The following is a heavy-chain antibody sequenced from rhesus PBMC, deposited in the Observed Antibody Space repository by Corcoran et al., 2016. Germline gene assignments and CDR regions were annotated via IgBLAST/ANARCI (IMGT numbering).Heavy chain of an antibody. Sequence: VQLLQSRAAVQRPGESLMISCTPSGYSFTSYCISWVLQLLGKGLEWMGASAASDPDTRYCPSFQVQVTISADKSISTTYLQSSSLKAAASATYYCAKGGYWYFDLWGPGTPITISS. V-gene: IGHV5-2*01. CDR2: SAASDPDT. CDR1: GYSFTSYC. J-gene: IGHJ2*01. CDR3: AKGGYWYFDL.